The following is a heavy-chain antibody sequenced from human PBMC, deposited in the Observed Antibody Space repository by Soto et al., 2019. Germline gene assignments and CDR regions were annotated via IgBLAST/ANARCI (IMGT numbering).Heavy chain of an antibody. D-gene: IGHD2-15*01. J-gene: IGHJ4*02. CDR1: GFTFSTYA. V-gene: IGHV3-23*01. CDR2: INNGGGYT. Sequence: EVQLLESGGGVVQPGGSLRLSCGASGFTFSTYAMTWVRQAPGKGLEWVSSINNGGGYTYYADSVKGRFTITRDNSKNTLNLQMSSLRAEDTDMDYCAPGGSLSSFDYWGQGTLVTVSS. CDR3: APGGSLSSFDY.